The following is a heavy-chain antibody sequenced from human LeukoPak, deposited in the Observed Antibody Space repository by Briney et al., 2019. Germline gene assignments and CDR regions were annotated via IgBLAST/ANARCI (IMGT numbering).Heavy chain of an antibody. J-gene: IGHJ3*02. CDR1: GASVSNYD. CDR3: ARRGGNPLGAFDI. D-gene: IGHD4-23*01. V-gene: IGHV4-59*02. CDR2: VYYSGRT. Sequence: SETLSLTCTVSGASVSNYDWSWIRQPPGKGLEWIGYVYYSGRTNYNPSLESRVTISVDTSKNQFSLKLTSATAADTAMYYCARRGGNPLGAFDIWGQGTMVTVSS.